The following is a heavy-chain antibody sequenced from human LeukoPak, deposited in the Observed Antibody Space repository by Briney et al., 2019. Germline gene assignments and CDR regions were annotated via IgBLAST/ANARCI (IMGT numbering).Heavy chain of an antibody. CDR3: ARLYCSSTSCSFLDP. J-gene: IGHJ5*02. D-gene: IGHD2-2*01. CDR2: IYYSGST. V-gene: IGHV4-59*08. Sequence: PSETLSLTCTVSGGSISSYYWSWIRQPPGKGLEWIGNIYYSGSTNYNPSLKSRVTISVDTSKNQFSLKLSSVTAADTAVYYCARLYCSSTSCSFLDPWGQGTLVTVSS. CDR1: GGSISSYY.